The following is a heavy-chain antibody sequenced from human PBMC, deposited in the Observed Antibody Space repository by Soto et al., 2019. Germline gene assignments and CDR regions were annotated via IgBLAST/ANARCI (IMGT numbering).Heavy chain of an antibody. CDR3: ARSYRRYCSGGSCYSYYYYYMDV. J-gene: IGHJ6*03. Sequence: SSETLSLTCTVSGGSISSYYWSWILQPPWKGLEWIGYIYYSGSTNYNPSLKSRVTISVDTSKNQFSLKLSSVTAADTAVYYCARSYRRYCSGGSCYSYYYYYMDVWGKGTTVTVSS. D-gene: IGHD2-15*01. CDR2: IYYSGST. CDR1: GGSISSYY. V-gene: IGHV4-59*01.